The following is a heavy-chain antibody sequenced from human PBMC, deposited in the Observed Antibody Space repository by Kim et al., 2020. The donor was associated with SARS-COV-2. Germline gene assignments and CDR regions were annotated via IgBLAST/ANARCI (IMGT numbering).Heavy chain of an antibody. CDR3: SRDLRCSGISCYLADY. J-gene: IGHJ4*02. D-gene: IGHD2-15*01. Sequence: GGSLRLSCTASGFTFGDYAMSWFRQAPGKGLEWVGFIRNKAYGGTTEYAASVKGRFTISRDDSKSIAYLQMNSLKTEDTGVYYCSRDLRCSGISCYLADYWGQGTLVTVSS. CDR1: GFTFGDYA. CDR2: IRNKAYGGTT. V-gene: IGHV3-49*03.